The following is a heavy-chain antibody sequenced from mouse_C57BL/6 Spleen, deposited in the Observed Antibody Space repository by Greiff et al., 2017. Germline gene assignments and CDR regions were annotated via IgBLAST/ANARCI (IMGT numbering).Heavy chain of an antibody. D-gene: IGHD4-1*01. V-gene: IGHV5-6*01. CDR1: GFTFSSYG. J-gene: IGHJ1*03. Sequence: DVQLVESGGDLVKPGGSLKLSCAASGFTFSSYGMSWVRQTPDKRLEWVATISSGGSYPYYPDSVKGRFTISRDNAKNTLYLQMSSLKSEDTAMXYCARHSGINFWYFDVWGTGTTVTVSS. CDR2: ISSGGSYP. CDR3: ARHSGINFWYFDV.